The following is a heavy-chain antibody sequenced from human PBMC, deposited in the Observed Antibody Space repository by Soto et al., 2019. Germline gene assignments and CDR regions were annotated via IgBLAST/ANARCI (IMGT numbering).Heavy chain of an antibody. CDR3: AKDGRYCSSTSCYGVGYYYYYMDV. J-gene: IGHJ6*03. CDR2: ISWNSGSI. Sequence: GGSLRLSCAASGFTFDDYAMHWVRQAPGKGLEWVSGISWNSGSIGYADSVKGRFTISRDNAKNSLYLQMNSLRAEDTALYYCAKDGRYCSSTSCYGVGYYYYYMDVWGKGTTVTVSS. CDR1: GFTFDDYA. D-gene: IGHD2-2*01. V-gene: IGHV3-9*01.